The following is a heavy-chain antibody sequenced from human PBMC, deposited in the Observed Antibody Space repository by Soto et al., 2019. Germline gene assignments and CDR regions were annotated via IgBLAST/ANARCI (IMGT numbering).Heavy chain of an antibody. D-gene: IGHD5-12*01. CDR1: GFTFSSYA. CDR2: ISGSGGSK. J-gene: IGHJ6*02. CDR3: ASPRGLSGYDFAYYYGMDV. V-gene: IGHV3-23*01. Sequence: GGSLRLSCAASGFTFSSYAMSWVRQAPGEGLEWVSAISGSGGSKYYADSVKGRFTISRDTSKNTLYLQMNSLRAEDTAVYYCASPRGLSGYDFAYYYGMDVWGQGTTVTVSS.